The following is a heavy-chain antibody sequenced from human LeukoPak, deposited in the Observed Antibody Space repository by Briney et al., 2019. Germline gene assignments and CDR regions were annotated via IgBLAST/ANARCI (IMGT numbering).Heavy chain of an antibody. D-gene: IGHD5-24*01. Sequence: ASVKVSCKASGYTFTTHGISWVRQAPGQGLEWMGWISAYNGNTNYAQKFQGRVTVTTDTSTSTAYMELRSLRSDDTAVYYCARDRATDREQNWFDPWGQGTLVTVSS. CDR1: GYTFTTHG. CDR2: ISAYNGNT. V-gene: IGHV1-18*01. CDR3: ARDRATDREQNWFDP. J-gene: IGHJ5*02.